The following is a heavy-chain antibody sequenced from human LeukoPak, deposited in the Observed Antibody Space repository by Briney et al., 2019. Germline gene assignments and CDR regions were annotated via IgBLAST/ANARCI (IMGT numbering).Heavy chain of an antibody. D-gene: IGHD3-22*01. Sequence: SETLSLTCAVYGGSFSGYYWSWIRQPPGKGLEWIGEINHSGSTNYNPSLKSRVTISVDTSKNQLSLKLSSVTAADTAVYYCARRYYYEIDIWGQGTMVTVSS. V-gene: IGHV4-34*01. CDR2: INHSGST. J-gene: IGHJ3*02. CDR3: ARRYYYEIDI. CDR1: GGSFSGYY.